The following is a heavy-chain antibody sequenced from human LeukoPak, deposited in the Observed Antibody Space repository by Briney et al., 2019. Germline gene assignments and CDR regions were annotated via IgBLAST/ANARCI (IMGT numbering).Heavy chain of an antibody. Sequence: SETLSLTCSVSGYSISSGYYWGWIRQPPGKGLEWIGNIYHGGSTYYNSSLKSRVTMSVDTSKNQFSLQLSSVTAADTAVYYCARYSSSCKGDYWGQGTLVTVSS. V-gene: IGHV4-38-2*01. CDR1: GYSISSGYY. CDR2: IYHGGST. D-gene: IGHD6-13*01. CDR3: ARYSSSCKGDY. J-gene: IGHJ4*02.